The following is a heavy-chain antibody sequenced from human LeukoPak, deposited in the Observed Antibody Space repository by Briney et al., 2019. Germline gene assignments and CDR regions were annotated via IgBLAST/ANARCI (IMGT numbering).Heavy chain of an antibody. V-gene: IGHV3-7*03. J-gene: IGHJ4*02. CDR3: AKQSGPYYDILTGYYFDY. CDR2: IKQDGGET. Sequence: GGSLRLSCVASDFIFSSYWMTWVRQAPGKGLEWVANIKQDGGETYYVGSVKGRFTISRDNAQNSLYLQMNSLRAEDTAVYYCAKQSGPYYDILTGYYFDYWGQGTLVTVSS. CDR1: DFIFSSYW. D-gene: IGHD3-9*01.